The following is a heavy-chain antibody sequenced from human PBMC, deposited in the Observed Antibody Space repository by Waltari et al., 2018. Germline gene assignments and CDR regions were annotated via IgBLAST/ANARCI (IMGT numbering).Heavy chain of an antibody. D-gene: IGHD1-26*01. V-gene: IGHV4-34*01. CDR2: INHRGST. CDR1: CGSFSGYY. Sequence: QVQLQQWGAGLLKPSETLSLTCAVYCGSFSGYYWSWIRQPPGKGLEWIGEINHRGSTNYNPSLKSRVTRSVDTSKNQFSLKLSSVTAADTAVYYCARGGRSGSYHYFDYWGQGTLVTVSS. CDR3: ARGGRSGSYHYFDY. J-gene: IGHJ4*02.